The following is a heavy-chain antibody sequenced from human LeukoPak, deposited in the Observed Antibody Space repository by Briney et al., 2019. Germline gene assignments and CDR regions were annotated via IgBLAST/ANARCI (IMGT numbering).Heavy chain of an antibody. CDR2: ISYDGSNK. D-gene: IGHD4-17*01. Sequence: PGGSLRLSCAASGFTFSSYAMHWVRQAPGKGLEWVAVISYDGSNKYYADSVKGRFTISRDNSKNTLYLQMNSLRAEDTAVYYCAKDGADYGVRYYYYMDVWGKGTTVTVSS. CDR1: GFTFSSYA. CDR3: AKDGADYGVRYYYYMDV. V-gene: IGHV3-30*04. J-gene: IGHJ6*03.